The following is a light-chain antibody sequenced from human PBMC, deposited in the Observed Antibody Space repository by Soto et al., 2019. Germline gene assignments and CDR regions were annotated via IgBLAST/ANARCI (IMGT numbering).Light chain of an antibody. J-gene: IGKJ1*01. CDR1: QSVSDN. V-gene: IGKV3-15*01. CDR2: GAS. CDR3: QQYNSWPLT. Sequence: EIVMTHSPATLSVSPGERATLSCRASQSVSDNLAWYQQKLGQAPRVLIHGASTRATGIPARFGGSGSGTEFTLTISSLQSEDFAVYYCQQYNSWPLTFGQGTKVEIK.